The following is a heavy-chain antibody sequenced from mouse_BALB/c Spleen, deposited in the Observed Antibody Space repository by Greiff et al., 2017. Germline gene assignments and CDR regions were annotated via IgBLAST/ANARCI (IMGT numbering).Heavy chain of an antibody. CDR1: GFSFSDYY. CDR2: ISDGGSYT. CDR3: ARVGGYYYAMDY. Sequence: EVQGVESGGGLVKPGGSLTLSCAASGFSFSDYYVYWVRQTPEKRLEWVATISDGGSYTYYPDSVTGRFTISSDNPKHNLYLQMSSLKSEDTSMYSCARVGGYYYAMDYWGQGTSVTVSS. D-gene: IGHD2-2*01. J-gene: IGHJ4*01. V-gene: IGHV5-4*02.